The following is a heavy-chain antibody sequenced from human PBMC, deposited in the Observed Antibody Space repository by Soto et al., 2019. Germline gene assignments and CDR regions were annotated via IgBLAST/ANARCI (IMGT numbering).Heavy chain of an antibody. CDR3: ARGLWVRGVQSSAV. D-gene: IGHD3-10*01. J-gene: IGHJ6*04. Sequence: GASVKVSCKASVYTFTSYDINWVRQATGQGLEWMGWMNPNSGNTGYAQKFQGRVTMTRNTSISTAYMELSSLRSEDTAVYYCARGLWVRGVQSSAVWGKGTTVTVSS. V-gene: IGHV1-8*01. CDR1: VYTFTSYD. CDR2: MNPNSGNT.